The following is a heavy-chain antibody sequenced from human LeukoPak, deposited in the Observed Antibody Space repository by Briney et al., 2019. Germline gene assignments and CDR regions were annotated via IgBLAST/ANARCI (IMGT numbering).Heavy chain of an antibody. CDR1: VFTFSKYA. D-gene: IGHD1-14*01. V-gene: IGHV3-23*01. CDR2: IGGRGRSS. Sequence: GRTLSLSCAASVFTFSKYAMTGVRQAPGMGVEGVSVIGGRGRSSYYAESVKGRFTVSRDNSKYTLHLQMNGLRAGDTAVYYCPKEFLYNLVDYSGQGALVAVSS. J-gene: IGHJ4*02. CDR3: PKEFLYNLVDY.